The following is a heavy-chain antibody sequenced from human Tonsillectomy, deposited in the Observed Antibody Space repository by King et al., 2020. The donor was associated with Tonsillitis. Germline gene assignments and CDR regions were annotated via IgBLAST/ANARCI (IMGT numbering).Heavy chain of an antibody. V-gene: IGHV3-30-3*01. D-gene: IGHD2-15*01. Sequence: QLVQSGGGVVQPGRSLRLSCAASGFTFSSYAMHWVRQAPGKGLEWVAVISYDGSNKYYADSVKGRFTISRDNSKNTLYLQMNSLRAEDTAVYYCARRVAARSSGAPTMVVDYWGHGTLVTVSS. CDR1: GFTFSSYA. CDR3: ARRVAARSSGAPTMVVDY. CDR2: ISYDGSNK. J-gene: IGHJ4*01.